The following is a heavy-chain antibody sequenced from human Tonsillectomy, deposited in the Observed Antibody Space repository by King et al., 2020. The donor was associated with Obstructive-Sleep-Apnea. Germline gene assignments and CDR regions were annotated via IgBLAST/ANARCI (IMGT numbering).Heavy chain of an antibody. CDR3: SKDSSPYYYDSSGYYYANAFDI. D-gene: IGHD3-22*01. Sequence: VKLVESGGGLVQPGGSLRLSCAASGFTFSSYAMSWVRQAPGKGLEWVSAISGSGGSTYYADSVKGRFTISRDNSKNTLYLQMNSLRAEDTAVYYFSKDSSPYYYDSSGYYYANAFDIWGQGTMVTVSS. CDR2: ISGSGGST. J-gene: IGHJ3*02. V-gene: IGHV3-23*04. CDR1: GFTFSSYA.